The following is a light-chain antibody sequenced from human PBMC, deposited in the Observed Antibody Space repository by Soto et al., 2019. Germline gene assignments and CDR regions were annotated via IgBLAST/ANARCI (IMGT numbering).Light chain of an antibody. J-gene: IGKJ2*01. CDR1: ENIKSW. CDR3: QQDNSYPYT. V-gene: IGKV1-5*03. Sequence: DIQMTQSPSTLSASVGDRVTIACRASENIKSWLAWYQQQPGKAPKLLIYKASSLQSGVPSRFIGSGSGTEFTLTISSLQADDFATYYCQQDNSYPYTFGQGTRLEIK. CDR2: KAS.